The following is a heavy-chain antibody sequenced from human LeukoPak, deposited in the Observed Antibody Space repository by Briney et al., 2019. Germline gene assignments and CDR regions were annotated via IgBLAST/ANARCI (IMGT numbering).Heavy chain of an antibody. CDR1: GFTFGTYW. Sequence: GGSQRLSCAASGFTFGTYWMSWVRQAPGKGLEWVANIHQDGSEECYVDSVKGRFTISRDNAKNSLYLQMNSLRAEDTAVYYCARDGRVTMIVVAPFDYWGQGTLVTVSS. J-gene: IGHJ4*02. CDR2: IHQDGSEE. CDR3: ARDGRVTMIVVAPFDY. V-gene: IGHV3-7*01. D-gene: IGHD3-22*01.